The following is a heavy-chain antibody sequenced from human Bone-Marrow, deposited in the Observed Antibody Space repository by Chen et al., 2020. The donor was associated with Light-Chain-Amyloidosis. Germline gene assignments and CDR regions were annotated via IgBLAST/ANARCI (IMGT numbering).Heavy chain of an antibody. D-gene: IGHD3-22*01. J-gene: IGHJ5*02. V-gene: IGHV3-30*18. CDR3: AKDFSSPYDSSGYPPTANWFDP. Sequence: VQLVESGGGLVQPGRSLRLSCAASGFTFSSYGMHWGRQAPGKGLEWVAVISYDGSNKYYADSVKGRFTISRDNSKNTLYLQMNSLRAEDTAVYYCAKDFSSPYDSSGYPPTANWFDPWGQGTLVTVSS. CDR1: GFTFSSYG. CDR2: ISYDGSNK.